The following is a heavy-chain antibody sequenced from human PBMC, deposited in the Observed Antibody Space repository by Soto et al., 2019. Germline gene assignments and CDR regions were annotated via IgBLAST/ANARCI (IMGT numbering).Heavy chain of an antibody. Sequence: TGGSLRLSCAASGFTFSSYSMNWVRQAPGKGLEWVSSISSIISYIYYADSVKVRFTISRDNAKNSLYLQMNSLRAEDTAVYYCARDRYYYMDVWGKGTTVTVSS. V-gene: IGHV3-21*01. CDR3: ARDRYYYMDV. CDR1: GFTFSSYS. CDR2: ISSIISYI. J-gene: IGHJ6*03.